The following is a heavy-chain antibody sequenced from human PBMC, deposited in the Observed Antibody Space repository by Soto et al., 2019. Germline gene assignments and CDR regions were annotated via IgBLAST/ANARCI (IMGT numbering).Heavy chain of an antibody. Sequence: QVQLVQSGAEVKKPGSSVKVSCKASGGTFSSYAISWVRQAPGQGLEWMGGIIPIFGTANYAQKFQGRVTITADESTSTAYMELSSLRPEDTAVYYCARDGYSYGSIDYGMDVWGQGTTVTVSS. CDR1: GGTFSSYA. CDR3: ARDGYSYGSIDYGMDV. V-gene: IGHV1-69*01. D-gene: IGHD5-18*01. J-gene: IGHJ6*02. CDR2: IIPIFGTA.